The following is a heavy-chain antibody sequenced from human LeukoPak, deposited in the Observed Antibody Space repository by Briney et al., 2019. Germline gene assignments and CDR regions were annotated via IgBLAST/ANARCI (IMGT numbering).Heavy chain of an antibody. J-gene: IGHJ2*01. CDR1: VFPLRNYC. CDR3: ARDQGSIIVVRKNYWSFDL. CDR2: IYQQGSHM. Sequence: TGVSLRLSCAPSVFPLRNYCTRCVRHAPGKRLECLANIYQQGSHMFYVDPVKGRFTIPRDHPKNSLYLQFNRLRADDTPVYYCARDQGSIIVVRKNYWSFDLWGRGTLVTVSS. V-gene: IGHV3-7*01. D-gene: IGHD2/OR15-2a*01.